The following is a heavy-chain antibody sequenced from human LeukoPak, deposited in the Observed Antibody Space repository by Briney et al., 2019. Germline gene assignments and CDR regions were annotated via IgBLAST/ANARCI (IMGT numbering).Heavy chain of an antibody. CDR2: IKRKTDGGTI. J-gene: IGHJ4*02. CDR3: TTSNFGFPFDY. Sequence: GGSLRLSCAASGFTFSNAWMSWVRQAPGKGLEWVGRIKRKTDGGTIDYAAPVKGRFTISRDDSKNTLYLQMNSLKTEDTAVYYCTTSNFGFPFDYWGQGTLVTVSS. V-gene: IGHV3-15*01. D-gene: IGHD3-3*01. CDR1: GFTFSNAW.